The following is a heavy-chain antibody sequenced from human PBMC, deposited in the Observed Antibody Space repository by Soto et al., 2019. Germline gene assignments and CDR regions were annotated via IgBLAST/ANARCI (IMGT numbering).Heavy chain of an antibody. Sequence: SETLSLTCTVSGGSISSGGYYWSWIRQHPGKGLEWIGYIYYSGSTYYNQSLKSRVTISVDTSKNQFSLKLSSVTAAVTSFYYCARGHDPIVNYYFDYWGQGTLVTVSS. CDR3: ARGHDPIVNYYFDY. V-gene: IGHV4-31*03. J-gene: IGHJ4*02. D-gene: IGHD1-20*01. CDR1: GGSISSGGYY. CDR2: IYYSGST.